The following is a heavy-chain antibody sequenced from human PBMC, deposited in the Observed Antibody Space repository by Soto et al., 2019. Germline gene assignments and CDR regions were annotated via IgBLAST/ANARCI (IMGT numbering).Heavy chain of an antibody. CDR1: GDSISSRSSY. CDR3: ASLVAGYYGDY. D-gene: IGHD6-19*01. Sequence: QLQLQESGPGLVKPSETLSLTCTVSGDSISSRSSYWGWIRQPPGKGLEWIGSIYYGRSTYSNPSLKSRVTMSVDTSQNQFSLKLGSVTAADTAVYYCASLVAGYYGDYWGQGTLVTVSS. CDR2: IYYGRST. V-gene: IGHV4-39*01. J-gene: IGHJ4*02.